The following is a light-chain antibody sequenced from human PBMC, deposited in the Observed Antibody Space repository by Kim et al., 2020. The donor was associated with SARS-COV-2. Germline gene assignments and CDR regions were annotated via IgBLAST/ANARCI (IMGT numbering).Light chain of an antibody. Sequence: DIQMTQSPSTLSASVGDRVTITCRASQSISNRLAWYQEKPGKAPNLLIYKASTLESGVPSRFSGSGSGAELTLTISSLQPDDFATYYCQQYNSYSWTFGQGTKVDIK. CDR2: KAS. CDR1: QSISNR. J-gene: IGKJ1*01. CDR3: QQYNSYSWT. V-gene: IGKV1-5*03.